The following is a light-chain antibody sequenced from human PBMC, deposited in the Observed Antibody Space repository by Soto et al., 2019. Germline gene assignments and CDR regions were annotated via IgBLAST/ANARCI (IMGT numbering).Light chain of an antibody. J-gene: IGKJ3*01. Sequence: EIVLTQSPGTLSLSPGERATLSCRASQSVSSRHLAWYQQTPGQAPRPLIYGASTRATGIPDRFSGSGSGTDFPLTISRLEPEDFAVYYCQQYGTSPLAFGPGTTVDIK. V-gene: IGKV3-20*01. CDR1: QSVSSRH. CDR2: GAS. CDR3: QQYGTSPLA.